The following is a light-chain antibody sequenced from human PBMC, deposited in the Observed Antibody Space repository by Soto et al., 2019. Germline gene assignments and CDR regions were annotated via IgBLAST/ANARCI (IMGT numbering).Light chain of an antibody. CDR3: CSYAGSSTFVV. CDR1: SGDVGSYNL. Sequence: QSVLTQPASVSGSPGQSITISCTGTSGDVGSYNLVSWYQQHPGKAPKFMIYEVSNRPSGVSNRFSGSKSGNTASLTISGLQAEDEAHYYCCSYAGSSTFVVFGGGTKLTVL. V-gene: IGLV2-23*02. CDR2: EVS. J-gene: IGLJ2*01.